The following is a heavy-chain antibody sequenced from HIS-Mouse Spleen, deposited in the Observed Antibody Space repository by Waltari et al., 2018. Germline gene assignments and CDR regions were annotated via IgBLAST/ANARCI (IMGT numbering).Heavy chain of an antibody. CDR2: IIPIFGTS. D-gene: IGHD3-3*01. V-gene: IGHV1-69*01. CDR3: AIDIFWIGYLVY. CDR1: GGTFSSYA. Sequence: QVQLVQSGAEVKKPGSSVKVSCKASGGTFSSYAISWVRQAPGQGLGCMVGIIPIFGTSNSTQKFQVRVTITADESTSTAYMGLSCLRSEDTAVYYCAIDIFWIGYLVYWGQGTRVTVSS. J-gene: IGHJ4*02.